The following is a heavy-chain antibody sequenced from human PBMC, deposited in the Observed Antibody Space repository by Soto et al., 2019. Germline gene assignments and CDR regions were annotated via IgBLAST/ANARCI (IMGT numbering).Heavy chain of an antibody. CDR2: LSYDGGDK. D-gene: IGHD3-10*01. V-gene: IGHV3-30-3*01. CDR1: GFTFSSHA. J-gene: IGHJ6*02. CDR3: AMADLRFGAGPGYCGIYV. Sequence: GGSLRLSCAASGFTFSSHAMHWVRQAPGKGLEWVAVLSYDGGDKYHADSVKGRFTISRDNSKRTLFLQMNSLRAEDTAVYYCAMADLRFGAGPGYCGIYVWGQGTTVTVSS.